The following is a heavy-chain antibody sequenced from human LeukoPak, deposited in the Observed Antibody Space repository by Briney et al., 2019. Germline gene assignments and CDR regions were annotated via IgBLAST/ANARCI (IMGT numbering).Heavy chain of an antibody. Sequence: PGGSLRLSCAASGFTFSSYGMHWVRQAPGKGLEWVAVIWYDGSNKYYADSVKGRFTISRDNSKNTLYLQMNSLRAEDTAVYYCARVYRQYKPTGAFDIWGQGTMVTVSS. CDR2: IWYDGSNK. D-gene: IGHD1-1*01. J-gene: IGHJ3*02. CDR3: ARVYRQYKPTGAFDI. CDR1: GFTFSSYG. V-gene: IGHV3-33*01.